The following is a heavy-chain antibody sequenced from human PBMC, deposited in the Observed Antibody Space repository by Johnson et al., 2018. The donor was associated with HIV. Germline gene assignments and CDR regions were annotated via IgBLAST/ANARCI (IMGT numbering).Heavy chain of an antibody. CDR1: GFTFSNYW. V-gene: IGHV3-7*01. D-gene: IGHD3-3*01. CDR2: IKQDGSET. Sequence: VQLVESGGGLVQPGGSLRLSCAASGFTFSNYWMNWVRQAPGKGLEWVANIKQDGSETYYVESVKGRITITRDNAKSSLYLQRNSLRVEDTAVYSCAVISSDCWRDPDACDIWGQGTIVTVSS. CDR3: AVISSDCWRDPDACDI. J-gene: IGHJ3*02.